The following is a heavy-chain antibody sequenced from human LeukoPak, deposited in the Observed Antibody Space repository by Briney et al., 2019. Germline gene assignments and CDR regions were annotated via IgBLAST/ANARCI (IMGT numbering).Heavy chain of an antibody. D-gene: IGHD3-10*01. J-gene: IGHJ4*02. CDR3: ATTSYYGAAYFHY. Sequence: PGGSLRLSCAASGFTFSSNAMSWVRQAPGKGLEWVSTISTSGSSTYYADSVKGRFTISRDNSKNTLYLQVNSLRGEDTAVYYCATTSYYGAAYFHYWGQGTLVTVS. CDR2: ISTSGSST. CDR1: GFTFSSNA. V-gene: IGHV3-23*01.